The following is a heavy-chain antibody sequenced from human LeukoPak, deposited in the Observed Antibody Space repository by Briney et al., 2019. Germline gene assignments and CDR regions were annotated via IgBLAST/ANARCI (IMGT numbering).Heavy chain of an antibody. D-gene: IGHD4-17*01. J-gene: IGHJ3*01. CDR1: GFTFSSYA. CDR2: VRGSDAGT. CDR3: AKDPNGDYIGAFDF. V-gene: IGHV3-23*01. Sequence: GGSLRLSCAASGFTFSSYAMNWVRQAPGKGLEWVSAVRGSDAGTSYADAVKGRFTVSRDNSKNTLYLQINSLRPEDTAMYYCAKDPNGDYIGAFDFWGQGTMVTVSS.